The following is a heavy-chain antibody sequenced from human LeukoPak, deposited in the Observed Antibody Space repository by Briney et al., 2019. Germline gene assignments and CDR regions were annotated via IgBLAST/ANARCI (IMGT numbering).Heavy chain of an antibody. CDR1: GDSISRGYY. V-gene: IGHV4-38-2*01. J-gene: IGHJ5*02. Sequence: PSETVSLTCAVSGDSISRGYYWGWIRQSPGKGLEWIASIYHSGNTNYNPSLKSRVTISVDTSKNQISLSLRSVTAADTAMYYCARAYYNILTEYSSSNNLFDPWGQGTLVTVSS. D-gene: IGHD3-9*01. CDR2: IYHSGNT. CDR3: ARAYYNILTEYSSSNNLFDP.